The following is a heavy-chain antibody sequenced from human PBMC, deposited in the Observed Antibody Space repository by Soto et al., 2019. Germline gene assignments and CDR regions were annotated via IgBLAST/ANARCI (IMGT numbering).Heavy chain of an antibody. CDR1: GFTFTSYA. V-gene: IGHV3-23*01. D-gene: IGHD5-12*01. CDR2: VIGSGSRT. CDR3: ARDRGVARGWFDP. J-gene: IGHJ5*02. Sequence: EVQLLESGGGLVQPAGSLRLSCAASGFTFTSYAMTWVRQAPGKGLEWVSVVIGSGSRTYYADSGTDRFTISRDNFRNTLYLQMNSLRADDTAVYYCARDRGVARGWFDPWGQGTLVTVSS.